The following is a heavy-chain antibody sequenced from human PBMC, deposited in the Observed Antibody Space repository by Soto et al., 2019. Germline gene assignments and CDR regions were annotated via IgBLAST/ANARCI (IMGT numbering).Heavy chain of an antibody. CDR1: GFTFNVYG. Sequence: GGSLRLSCAASGFTFNVYGMHWVRQAPDKGLEWVALISYDGSNQYYADSVKGRFTISRDNSKNTLFLQMNSLRADDTAVYYCAKDQASGQGSFDSWGQGTLVTVSS. CDR3: AKDQASGQGSFDS. V-gene: IGHV3-30*18. J-gene: IGHJ4*02. CDR2: ISYDGSNQ.